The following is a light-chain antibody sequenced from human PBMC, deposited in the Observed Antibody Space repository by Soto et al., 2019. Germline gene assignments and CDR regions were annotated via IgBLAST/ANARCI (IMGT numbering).Light chain of an antibody. J-gene: IGLJ2*01. CDR1: SSDVGGYNF. V-gene: IGLV2-14*01. CDR2: EVS. Sequence: QSALTQPASVSGSPGQSITISCTGTSSDVGGYNFVSWYQQHPGKAPKLIIYEVSNRPSGVSNRFSGSKSGNTASLTISGLQAEDEADYYCKSFTSSITWVFGGGTKVTVL. CDR3: KSFTSSITWV.